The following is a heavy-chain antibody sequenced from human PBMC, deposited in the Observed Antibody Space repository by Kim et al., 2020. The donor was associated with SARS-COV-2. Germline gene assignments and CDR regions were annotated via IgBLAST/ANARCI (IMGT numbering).Heavy chain of an antibody. V-gene: IGHV1-3*01. D-gene: IGHD3-10*01. J-gene: IGHJ3*02. CDR2: INAGNGNT. CDR1: GYTFTSYA. CDR3: ARDRGVEYYGSGNAFDI. Sequence: ASVKVSCKASGYTFTSYAMHWVRQAPGQRLEWMGWINAGNGNTKYSQKFQGRVTITRDTSASTAYMELSSLRSEDTAVYYCARDRGVEYYGSGNAFDIWGQGTMVTVSS.